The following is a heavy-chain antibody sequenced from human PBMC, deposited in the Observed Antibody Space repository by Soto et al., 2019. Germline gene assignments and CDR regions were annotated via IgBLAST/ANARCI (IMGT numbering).Heavy chain of an antibody. CDR2: IDPSDSYT. J-gene: IGHJ6*02. CDR3: ARHGPHGYCTNGVCYYGMDV. V-gene: IGHV5-10-1*01. D-gene: IGHD2-8*01. CDR1: GYSFTSYW. Sequence: PGESLKISCKGSGYSFTSYWISWVRQMPGKGLEWMGRIDPSDSYTNYSPSFQGHVTISADKSISTAYLQWSSLKASDTAMYYCARHGPHGYCTNGVCYYGMDVWGQGTTVTASS.